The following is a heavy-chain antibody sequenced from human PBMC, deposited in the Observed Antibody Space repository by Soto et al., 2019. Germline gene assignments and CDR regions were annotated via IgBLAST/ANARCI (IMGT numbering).Heavy chain of an antibody. CDR2: IWYDGSNK. CDR3: AREGSGWQYAFDI. CDR1: GFTFSSYG. Sequence: LRLSCAASGFTFSSYGMHWVRQAPGKGLEWVAVIWYDGSNKYYADSVKGRFTISRDNSKNTLYLQMNSLRAEDTAVYYCAREGSGWQYAFDIWGQGTMVTVSS. V-gene: IGHV3-33*01. J-gene: IGHJ3*02. D-gene: IGHD6-19*01.